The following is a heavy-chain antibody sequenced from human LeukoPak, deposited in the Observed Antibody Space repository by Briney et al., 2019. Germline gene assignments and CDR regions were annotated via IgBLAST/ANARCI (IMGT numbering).Heavy chain of an antibody. J-gene: IGHJ4*02. Sequence: PSQTLSLTCTVSGGSISSGSYYWSWIRQPAGKGLEWIGRIYTSGSTNYNPSLKSRVTISVGTSKNQFSLKLSSVTAADTAVYYCARGVISSWSYYFDYWGQGTLVTVSS. CDR1: GGSISSGSYY. V-gene: IGHV4-61*02. CDR3: ARGVISSWSYYFDY. CDR2: IYTSGST. D-gene: IGHD6-13*01.